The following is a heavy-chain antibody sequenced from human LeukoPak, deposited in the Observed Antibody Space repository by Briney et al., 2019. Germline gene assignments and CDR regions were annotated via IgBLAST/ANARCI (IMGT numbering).Heavy chain of an antibody. CDR1: GFIFRNYA. CDR2: ITGSGDTT. J-gene: IGHJ4*02. CDR3: AKWGDYDILTGFYVSDF. Sequence: GGSLRLSCAASGFIFRNYAMSWVRQAPGKGLEWVSAITGSGDTTYYADSVKGRFTISRDNSKNTLYVEMNTLRAEDTAVYYCAKWGDYDILTGFYVSDFWGQGTLVTVSS. D-gene: IGHD3-9*01. V-gene: IGHV3-23*01.